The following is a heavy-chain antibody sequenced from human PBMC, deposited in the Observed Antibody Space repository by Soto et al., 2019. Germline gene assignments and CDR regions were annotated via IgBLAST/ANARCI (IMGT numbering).Heavy chain of an antibody. CDR1: GGSFSSNA. D-gene: IGHD1-26*01. J-gene: IGHJ3*02. CDR2: IIPILGSA. Sequence: QVQLVQSGAEVKKPGSSVKVSCKASGGSFSSNAISWVRQAPGQELEWMGGIIPILGSANYAQKFQDRLTITADGSTTTTYMELNSLRSEDAAVYYCASRERVDAFDIWGQGTLVTVSS. V-gene: IGHV1-69*01. CDR3: ASRERVDAFDI.